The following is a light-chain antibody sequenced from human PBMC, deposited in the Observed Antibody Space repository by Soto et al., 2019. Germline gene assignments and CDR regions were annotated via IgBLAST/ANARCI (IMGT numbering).Light chain of an antibody. Sequence: EIVLTQSPGTLSLSPGERATLSCRASQSVGSSYLAWYQQKPGQAPRLLIYGASNSATGIPDRFSGSGSGTDFTLTISRLEPEDFGVYYCQQYGSSPYTFGQGTKLEIK. V-gene: IGKV3-20*01. CDR3: QQYGSSPYT. CDR2: GAS. CDR1: QSVGSSY. J-gene: IGKJ2*01.